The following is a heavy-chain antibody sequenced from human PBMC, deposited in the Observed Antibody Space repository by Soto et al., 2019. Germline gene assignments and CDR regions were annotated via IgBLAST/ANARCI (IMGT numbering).Heavy chain of an antibody. CDR3: ARDLGQQLVDY. CDR1: GYSFTSYG. CDR2: ISAYNGNK. Sequence: QVQLVQSXXXXKKPXXSXXVSCKASGYSFTSYGISWVRQAPGQGLEWMGWISAYNGNKKYAQKLQGRVTMTTDTSTSTAYMELRSLRSDDTAVYYCARDLGQQLVDYWGQGTLVTVSS. V-gene: IGHV1-18*01. D-gene: IGHD6-13*01. J-gene: IGHJ4*02.